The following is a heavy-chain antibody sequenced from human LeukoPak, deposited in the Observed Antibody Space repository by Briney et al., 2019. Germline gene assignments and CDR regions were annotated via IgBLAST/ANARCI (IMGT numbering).Heavy chain of an antibody. CDR2: IYTGDSDT. D-gene: IGHD2-2*01. CDR1: GYSFTTYW. J-gene: IGHJ4*02. Sequence: GESRKISGRGSGYSFTTYWSGWVRQIPGKGLGGMGIIYTGDSDTRYSPSFQGQVTMSAHKSINTAYLQWSSLKASDTAMYYCARRQGCSSTSCPPDSWGQGTLVTVSS. V-gene: IGHV5-51*01. CDR3: ARRQGCSSTSCPPDS.